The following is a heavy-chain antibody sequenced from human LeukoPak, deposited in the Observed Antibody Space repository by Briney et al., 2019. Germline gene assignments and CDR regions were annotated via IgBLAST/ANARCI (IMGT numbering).Heavy chain of an antibody. J-gene: IGHJ5*02. CDR2: IIPIFGIA. Sequence: SVKVSCKASGGTFSSYAISWVRQAPGQGLGWMGRIIPIFGIANYAQKFQGRVTITADKSTSTAYMELSSLRSEDTAVYYCARDPDEAHCSSTSCRRAWFDPWGQGTLVTVSS. V-gene: IGHV1-69*04. CDR1: GGTFSSYA. D-gene: IGHD2-2*01. CDR3: ARDPDEAHCSSTSCRRAWFDP.